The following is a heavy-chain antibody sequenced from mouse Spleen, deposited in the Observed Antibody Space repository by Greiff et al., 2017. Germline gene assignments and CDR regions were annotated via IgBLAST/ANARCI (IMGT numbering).Heavy chain of an antibody. CDR3: ARQGYYGSFAY. CDR1: GFAFSSYD. Sequence: EVQRVESGGGLVKPGGSLKLSCAASGFAFSSYDMSWVRQTPEKRLEWVAYISSGGGSTYYPDTVKGRFTISRDNAKNTLYLQMSSLKSEDTAMYYCARQGYYGSFAYWGQGTLVTVSA. J-gene: IGHJ3*01. V-gene: IGHV5-12-1*01. D-gene: IGHD1-2*01. CDR2: ISSGGGST.